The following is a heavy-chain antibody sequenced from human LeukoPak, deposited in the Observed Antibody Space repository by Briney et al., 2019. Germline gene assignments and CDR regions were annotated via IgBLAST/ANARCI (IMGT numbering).Heavy chain of an antibody. CDR3: ARVWRGYDILTGYYSLYYFDY. J-gene: IGHJ4*02. V-gene: IGHV3-7*01. Sequence: PGGSLRLSCAASGFTFSSYWMGWVRQAPGKGLEWVANIKQDGSEKYYVDSVKGRFTISRDNAKNSLYLQMNSLRAEDTAVYYCARVWRGYDILTGYYSLYYFDYWGQGTLVTVPS. CDR2: IKQDGSEK. D-gene: IGHD3-9*01. CDR1: GFTFSSYW.